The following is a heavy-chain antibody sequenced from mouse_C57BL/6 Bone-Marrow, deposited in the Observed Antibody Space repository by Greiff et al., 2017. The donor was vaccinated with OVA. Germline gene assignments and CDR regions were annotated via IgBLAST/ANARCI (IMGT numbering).Heavy chain of an antibody. J-gene: IGHJ2*01. V-gene: IGHV14-4*01. CDR2: IDPENGDT. Sequence: VQLQQSGAELVRPGASVKLSCTASGFNIKDDYMHWVKQTPEQGLEWIGWIDPENGDTEYASKFQGKATITADTSSNTAYLQLSSLTSEDTAVYYCTTYLDYYGSSYGYWGQGTTLTVSS. D-gene: IGHD1-1*01. CDR1: GFNIKDDY. CDR3: TTYLDYYGSSYGY.